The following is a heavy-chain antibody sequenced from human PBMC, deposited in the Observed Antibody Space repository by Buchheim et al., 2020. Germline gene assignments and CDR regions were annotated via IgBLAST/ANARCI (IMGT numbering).Heavy chain of an antibody. V-gene: IGHV3-30*03. D-gene: IGHD1-26*01. Sequence: QVQLVESGGGVVQPGRSLRLSCAASGFTFSSYGMHWVRQAPGKGLEWVAVISYDGSNKYYADSVKGRFTISRDNSKNTLYLQMNSLRAEDTAVYYCARGSISYSGSFSRPFDYWGQGTL. CDR3: ARGSISYSGSFSRPFDY. J-gene: IGHJ4*02. CDR1: GFTFSSYG. CDR2: ISYDGSNK.